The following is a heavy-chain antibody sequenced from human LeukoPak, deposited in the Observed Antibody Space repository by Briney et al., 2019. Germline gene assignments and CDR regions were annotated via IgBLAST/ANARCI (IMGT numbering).Heavy chain of an antibody. CDR3: ASTCLGDIVVVPAVVCDV. D-gene: IGHD2-2*01. CDR1: GFTFSSYS. J-gene: IGHJ6*04. V-gene: IGHV3-21*01. CDR2: ISSSSSYI. Sequence: GGSLRLSRAASGFTFSSYSMNWVRRAAGKGLEWVSSISSSSSYIYYADSVKGRFTISRDNAKNSLYLQMNSLRAEDTAVYYCASTCLGDIVVVPAVVCDVCGKGTTVTVSS.